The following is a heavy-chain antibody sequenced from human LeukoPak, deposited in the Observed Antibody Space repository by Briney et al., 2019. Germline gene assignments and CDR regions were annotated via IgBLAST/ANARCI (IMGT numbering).Heavy chain of an antibody. J-gene: IGHJ4*02. D-gene: IGHD3-10*01. Sequence: PGGSLRFSCAASGFTFSSYAMSWVRQAPGKGLEWVSAISGSGGSTYYADSVKGRFTISRDNSKNTLYLQMNSLRAEDTAVYYCAKVGSYGSGSYSFFDYWGQGTLVTVSS. CDR2: ISGSGGST. CDR3: AKVGSYGSGSYSFFDY. V-gene: IGHV3-23*01. CDR1: GFTFSSYA.